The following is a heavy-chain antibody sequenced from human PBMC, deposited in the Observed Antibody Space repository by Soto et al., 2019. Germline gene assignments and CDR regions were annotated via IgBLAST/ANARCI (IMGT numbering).Heavy chain of an antibody. CDR1: GYTFINYW. CDR2: IYAGDSDT. CDR3: ARREWREWGAFDI. V-gene: IGHV5-51*03. Sequence: EEQLVQSGAEVKKPGDSMKISCKGSGYTFINYWIAWVRQMPGKGLEWMGIIYAGDSDTRYSPPFQGQVTISVDKSINTAYLQWGSLKASDTAMYYCARREWREWGAFDIWGQGTMVSVSS. D-gene: IGHD3-3*01. J-gene: IGHJ3*02.